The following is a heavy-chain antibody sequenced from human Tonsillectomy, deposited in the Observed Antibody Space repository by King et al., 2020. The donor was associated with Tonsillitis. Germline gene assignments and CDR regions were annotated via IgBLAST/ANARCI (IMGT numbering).Heavy chain of an antibody. V-gene: IGHV3-33*08. Sequence: VQLVESGGGVVQPGRSLRLSCAASGFTFSSYGMHWVRQAPGKGLEWVAGIWYDGSNKYHADSVKGRFTISRDNYKNTLYLQMSSLRAEDTAVYYCARDFGDWYFYMDVWGKGTTITVSS. CDR1: GFTFSSYG. J-gene: IGHJ6*03. CDR3: ARDFGDWYFYMDV. D-gene: IGHD2-21*02. CDR2: IWYDGSNK.